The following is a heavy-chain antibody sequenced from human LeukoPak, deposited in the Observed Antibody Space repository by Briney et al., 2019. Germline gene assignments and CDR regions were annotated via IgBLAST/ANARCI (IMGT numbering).Heavy chain of an antibody. J-gene: IGHJ4*02. Sequence: GGSLRLSCAASGFTFSNYGMHRVRQAPGKGLEWVAFIRYDGSNKYYADSVKGRFTISRDNSKNTLYLQMNSLRAEDTAVYYCAKVVPSSSWSLDYWGQGTLVTVSS. D-gene: IGHD6-13*01. CDR3: AKVVPSSSWSLDY. V-gene: IGHV3-30*02. CDR1: GFTFSNYG. CDR2: IRYDGSNK.